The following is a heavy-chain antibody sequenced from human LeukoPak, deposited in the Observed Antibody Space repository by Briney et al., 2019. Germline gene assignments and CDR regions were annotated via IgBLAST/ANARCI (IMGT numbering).Heavy chain of an antibody. D-gene: IGHD1-26*01. CDR1: GYTFTSYY. Sequence: SVQVSCKASGYTFTSYYMHWVRQAPGQALEWMGIINPSGGSTSYAQKFQGRVTTTRDTSTSTVYMELSSLRSEDTAVYYCAAIVGATRWFDPWGQGTLVTVSS. CDR3: AAIVGATRWFDP. J-gene: IGHJ5*02. CDR2: INPSGGST. V-gene: IGHV1-46*01.